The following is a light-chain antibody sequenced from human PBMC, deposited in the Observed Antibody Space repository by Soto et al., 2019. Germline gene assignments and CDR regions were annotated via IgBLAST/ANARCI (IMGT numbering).Light chain of an antibody. CDR2: AAS. J-gene: IGKJ3*01. CDR3: QQSYSTPPFS. V-gene: IGKV1-39*01. CDR1: QSISSY. Sequence: DIQMTQAPSSLSASVGDRVTITCRASQSISSYLNWYQQKPGEAPKLLIYAASSLQSGVPSRFSGSGSPTDFTLTISSLQPEDFATYYCQQSYSTPPFSFGPGTKVDIK.